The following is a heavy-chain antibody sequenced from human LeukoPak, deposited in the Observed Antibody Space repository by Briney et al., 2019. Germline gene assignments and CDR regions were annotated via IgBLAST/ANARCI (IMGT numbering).Heavy chain of an antibody. V-gene: IGHV4-31*03. Sequence: SETLSLTCTVSGVSISSGGYYWSWIRQHPGKGLEWIGYIYYSGSTYYNPSLKSRVTISVDTSKNQFSLKLSSVTAADTAVYYCARIYDSSGYSLFHFDYWGQGTLVTVSS. D-gene: IGHD3-22*01. CDR1: GVSISSGGYY. CDR3: ARIYDSSGYSLFHFDY. J-gene: IGHJ4*02. CDR2: IYYSGST.